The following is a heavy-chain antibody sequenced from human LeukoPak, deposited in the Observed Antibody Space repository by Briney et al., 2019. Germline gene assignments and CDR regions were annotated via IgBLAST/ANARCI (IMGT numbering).Heavy chain of an antibody. CDR2: ISSSGSTI. J-gene: IGHJ5*02. V-gene: IGHV3-11*01. CDR3: AGRSGYCSSTSCYEKQFDP. Sequence: GGSLRLSCAASGCTFSDYYMSWIRQAPGKGLEWVSYISSSGSTIYYADSVKGRFTISRDNAKNSLYLQMNSLRAEDTAVYYCAGRSGYCSSTSCYEKQFDPWGQGTLVTVSS. CDR1: GCTFSDYY. D-gene: IGHD2-2*03.